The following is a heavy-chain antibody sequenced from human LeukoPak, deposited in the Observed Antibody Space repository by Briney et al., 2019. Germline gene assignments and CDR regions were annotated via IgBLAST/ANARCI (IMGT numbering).Heavy chain of an antibody. V-gene: IGHV3-30-3*01. D-gene: IGHD4-17*01. Sequence: GGSLRLSCAASGFTFSSYAMRWVRQAPGKGLEWVAVISYDGSNKYYADSVKGRFTISRDNSKNTLYLQMNSLRAEDTAVYYCARDQYGAYAIDYWGQGTLVTVSS. CDR3: ARDQYGAYAIDY. J-gene: IGHJ4*02. CDR1: GFTFSSYA. CDR2: ISYDGSNK.